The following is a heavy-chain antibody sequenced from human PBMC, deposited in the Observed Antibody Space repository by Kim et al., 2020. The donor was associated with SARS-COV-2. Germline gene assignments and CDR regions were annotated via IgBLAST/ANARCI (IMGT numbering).Heavy chain of an antibody. CDR2: ISWNSGSI. CDR3: AKGLGYCSGGSCPPNDAFDI. CDR1: GFTFDDYA. D-gene: IGHD2-15*01. V-gene: IGHV3-9*01. J-gene: IGHJ3*02. Sequence: GGSLRLSCAASGFTFDDYAMHWVRQAPGKGLEWVSGISWNSGSIGYADSVKGRFTISRDNAKNSLYLQMNSLRAEDTALYYCAKGLGYCSGGSCPPNDAFDIWGQGTMVTVSS.